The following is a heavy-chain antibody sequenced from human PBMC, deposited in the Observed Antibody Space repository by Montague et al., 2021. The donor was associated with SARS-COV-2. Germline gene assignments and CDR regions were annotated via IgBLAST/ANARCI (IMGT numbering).Heavy chain of an antibody. CDR2: INHSGST. Sequence: SETLSLTCAAYGGSFSGYYWSWIRQPPGKGLEWIGEINHSGSTNYNPSLKSRVTISVDTSKNQFSLKLSSVTAADTAVYYRARGHYSSSWYGIRYYFDYWGQGTLVTVSS. J-gene: IGHJ4*02. V-gene: IGHV4-34*01. CDR3: ARGHYSSSWYGIRYYFDY. CDR1: GGSFSGYY. D-gene: IGHD6-13*01.